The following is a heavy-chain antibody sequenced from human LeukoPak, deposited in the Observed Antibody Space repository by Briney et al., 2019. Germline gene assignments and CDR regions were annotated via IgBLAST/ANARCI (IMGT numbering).Heavy chain of an antibody. V-gene: IGHV4-34*01. Sequence: SETLSLTCAVHGGSFSGYYWSWIRQPPGKGLEWIGEINHSGSTNYNPSLKSRVTISVDTSKNQFSLKLSSVTAADTAVYYCARAPLVYGSGSPRYYFDYWGQGTLVTVSS. J-gene: IGHJ4*02. CDR3: ARAPLVYGSGSPRYYFDY. CDR1: GGSFSGYY. D-gene: IGHD3-10*01. CDR2: INHSGST.